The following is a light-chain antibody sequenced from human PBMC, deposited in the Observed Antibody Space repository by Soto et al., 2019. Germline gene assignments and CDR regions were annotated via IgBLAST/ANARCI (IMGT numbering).Light chain of an antibody. CDR3: LQHDTYPRT. CDR2: GTS. Sequence: DIQMTQSPSSLFASVGDRVTITCRASQGIRNNLGWYQQKPGKAPKCLIYGTSNLQYGAPSRFSGSGSGTEFTLTITSLQPEDFATYYCLQHDTYPRTFGLGTKGDIK. V-gene: IGKV1-17*01. J-gene: IGKJ1*01. CDR1: QGIRNN.